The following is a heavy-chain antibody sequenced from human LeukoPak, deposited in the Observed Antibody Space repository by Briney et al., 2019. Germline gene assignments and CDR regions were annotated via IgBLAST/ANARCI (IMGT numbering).Heavy chain of an antibody. V-gene: IGHV3-48*03. D-gene: IGHD5-24*01. CDR3: ARVNYLDGYNFDY. CDR1: GFTFSSYE. CDR2: ISSSGSTI. J-gene: IGHJ4*02. Sequence: PGGSLRLSCAASGFTFSSYEMNWVRQAPGKGLEWVSYISSSGSTIYYADSVKGRFTISRDNAQNSLYLQMSSLRAEDTAVYYCARVNYLDGYNFDYWGQGTLVTVSS.